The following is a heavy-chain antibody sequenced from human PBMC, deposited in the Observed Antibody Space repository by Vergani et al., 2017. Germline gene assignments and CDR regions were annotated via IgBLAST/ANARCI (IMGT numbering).Heavy chain of an antibody. CDR2: IYVSGIT. D-gene: IGHD2-2*01. CDR1: GASINNDFYY. V-gene: IGHV4-61*02. Sequence: QVQLQESGPGLVKPSQTLSLTCTVSGASINNDFYYWHWIRQPAGKGLEWIGRIYVSGITDYNSSLQSRVTISVDTSKNQFSLKLSSVTAADTAVYYCASHIVVVPAAYWADAFDIWGQGTMVTVSS. CDR3: ASHIVVVPAAYWADAFDI. J-gene: IGHJ3*02.